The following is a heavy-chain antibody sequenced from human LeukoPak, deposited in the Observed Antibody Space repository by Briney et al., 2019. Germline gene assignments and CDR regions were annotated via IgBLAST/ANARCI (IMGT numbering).Heavy chain of an antibody. V-gene: IGHV4-59*01. D-gene: IGHD3-10*01. CDR3: TRYGSGTYRQFDY. CDR2: IYYTGST. CDR1: GGSISTYY. Sequence: PSETLSLTCTVSGGSISTYYWSWIRQPPGKGLEWIGYIYYTGSTNYNPSLKSRATISVDTSRNHFSLKLSSVTAADTAVYYCTRYGSGTYRQFDYWGQGTLVTVSS. J-gene: IGHJ4*02.